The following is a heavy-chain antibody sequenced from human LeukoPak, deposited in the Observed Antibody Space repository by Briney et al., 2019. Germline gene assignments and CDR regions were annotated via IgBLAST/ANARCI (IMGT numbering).Heavy chain of an antibody. Sequence: QPGGSLRLSCAASGFTFSSYAMSWARQAPGKGLEWVSGISGSGDNTYYADSVKGRFTISRDNSKNTLYLQMNSLRAEDTAVYYCARDTDYVWGQGTLVTVSS. CDR3: ARDTDYV. V-gene: IGHV3-23*01. D-gene: IGHD4-17*01. CDR1: GFTFSSYA. CDR2: ISGSGDNT. J-gene: IGHJ4*02.